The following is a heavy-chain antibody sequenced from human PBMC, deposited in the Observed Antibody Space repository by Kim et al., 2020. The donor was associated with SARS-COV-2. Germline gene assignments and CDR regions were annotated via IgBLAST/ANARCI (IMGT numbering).Heavy chain of an antibody. V-gene: IGHV4-34*01. Sequence: SETLSLTCAVYGGSFSGYYWSWIRQPPGKGLEWIGEINHSGSTNYNPSLKSRVTISVVTSKNQFSLKLSSVTAADTAVYYCARGGGLVGATWGQGTLVTVSS. J-gene: IGHJ4*02. CDR2: INHSGST. D-gene: IGHD1-26*01. CDR3: ARGGGLVGAT. CDR1: GGSFSGYY.